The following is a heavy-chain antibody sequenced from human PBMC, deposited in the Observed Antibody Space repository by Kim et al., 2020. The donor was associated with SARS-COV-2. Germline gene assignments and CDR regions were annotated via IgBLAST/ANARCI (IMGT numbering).Heavy chain of an antibody. CDR1: GFSPNDHA. D-gene: IGHD2-21*01. J-gene: IGHJ6*02. CDR3: TRDVLGGGADV. Sequence: GGSLRLSCAASGFSPNDHAMNWVRQAPGKGLEWVSGIMWNESGIDYADSVKGRFITSRDNSRNSLYLQMNSLRPEDTAVYYCTRDVLGGGADVWGQGTAVSVSS. CDR2: IMWNESGI. V-gene: IGHV3-9*02.